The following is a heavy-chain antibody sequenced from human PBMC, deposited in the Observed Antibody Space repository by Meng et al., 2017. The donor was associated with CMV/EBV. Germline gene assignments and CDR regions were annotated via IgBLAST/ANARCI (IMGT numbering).Heavy chain of an antibody. Sequence: GASLKISCAASGSTFSSYSMNWVRQAPGKGLEWVSSISSSSSYIYYADSVKGRFTISRDNAKNSLYLQMNSLRAEDTAVYYCARGTNKGWELLYYFDYWGQGTLVTVSS. D-gene: IGHD1-26*01. J-gene: IGHJ4*02. CDR3: ARGTNKGWELLYYFDY. CDR1: GSTFSSYS. V-gene: IGHV3-21*01. CDR2: ISSSSSYI.